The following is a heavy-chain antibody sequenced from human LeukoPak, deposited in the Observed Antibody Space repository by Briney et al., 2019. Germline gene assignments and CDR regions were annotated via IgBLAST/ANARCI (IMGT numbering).Heavy chain of an antibody. D-gene: IGHD5-24*01. CDR3: ARHPSAMMASGLDY. CDR2: INHSGST. V-gene: IGHV4-34*01. J-gene: IGHJ4*02. Sequence: SETLSLTCAVYGGPFSGYYWSWIRQPPGKGLEWIGEINHSGSTNYNPSLKSRVTIPVDTSKNQFSLKLSSVTAADTAVYYCARHPSAMMASGLDYWGQGTLVTVSS. CDR1: GGPFSGYY.